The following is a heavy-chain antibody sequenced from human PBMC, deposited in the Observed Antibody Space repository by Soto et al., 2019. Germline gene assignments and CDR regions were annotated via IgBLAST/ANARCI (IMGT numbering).Heavy chain of an antibody. CDR1: GGTFSSYA. CDR3: ARADDYGDSRGAFDS. J-gene: IGHJ3*02. D-gene: IGHD4-17*01. Sequence: QVQLVQSGAEVKKPGSSVKVSCKASGGTFSSYAISWGRQAPGQGLEWMGGIIPIVGTANYAQKFQGRVTIPADESTSTAYMELSSLGSEDKAVYYCARADDYGDSRGAFDSWGQGTMVTVSS. V-gene: IGHV1-69*01. CDR2: IIPIVGTA.